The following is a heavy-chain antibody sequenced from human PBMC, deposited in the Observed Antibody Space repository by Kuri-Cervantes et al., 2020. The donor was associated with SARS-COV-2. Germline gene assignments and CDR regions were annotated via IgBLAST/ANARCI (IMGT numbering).Heavy chain of an antibody. J-gene: IGHJ6*03. CDR3: ARSNYGSGSPYRPGAYYYYMDV. CDR2: IIPIFGTA. V-gene: IGHV1-69*13. CDR1: GGTFSSYA. D-gene: IGHD3-10*01. Sequence: SVNVSCKASGGTFSSYAISWVRQAPGQGLEWMGGIIPIFGTANYAQKFEGRVTITADESTSTAYMELSSLRSEDTAVYYCARSNYGSGSPYRPGAYYYYMDVWGNGTTVTVSS.